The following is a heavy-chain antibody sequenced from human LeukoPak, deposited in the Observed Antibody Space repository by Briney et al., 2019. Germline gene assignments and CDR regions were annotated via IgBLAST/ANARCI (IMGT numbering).Heavy chain of an antibody. V-gene: IGHV4-34*01. D-gene: IGHD2-2*01. Sequence: PPETLSLTCAVYGWSFNDYYWNWVRQPPGKGLEWIGEINARGDTNYNPSLKSRVTISVDSSKNQFSLTLTSMIAADTAIYYCARGQVPAARGYNWFDPWGQGTLLTVSS. J-gene: IGHJ5*02. CDR1: GWSFNDYY. CDR2: INARGDT. CDR3: ARGQVPAARGYNWFDP.